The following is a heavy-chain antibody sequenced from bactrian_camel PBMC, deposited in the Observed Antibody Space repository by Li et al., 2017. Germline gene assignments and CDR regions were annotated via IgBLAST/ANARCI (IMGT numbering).Heavy chain of an antibody. J-gene: IGHJ4*01. CDR3: AAAERSWYGVYRY. CDR1: GFIFRDHY. CDR2: ISGSSRT. V-gene: IGHV3-2*01. Sequence: HVQLVESGGGLVQPGESLRLSCAASGFIFRDHYMNWVRQAPGKGLEWVSSISGSSRTYYSNSVKGRCTIARDNTKNTGYLQLNSLKTEDMAMYWCAAAERSWYGVYRYWGQGTQVTVS. D-gene: IGHD6*01.